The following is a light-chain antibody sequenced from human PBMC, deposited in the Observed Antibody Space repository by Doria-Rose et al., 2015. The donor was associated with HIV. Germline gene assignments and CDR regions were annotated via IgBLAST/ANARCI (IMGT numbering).Light chain of an antibody. CDR1: QSVSTD. Sequence: EIVLTQSPETLSVSPGESATLSCRASQSVSTDLAWYQHKPGQAPRLLIWGASTRATGIPARFSGSGSGTEFTLTISSLQSEDFAIYFCHQYNNWPTFGPGTRLDIK. V-gene: IGKV3-15*01. J-gene: IGKJ5*01. CDR2: GAS. CDR3: HQYNNWPT.